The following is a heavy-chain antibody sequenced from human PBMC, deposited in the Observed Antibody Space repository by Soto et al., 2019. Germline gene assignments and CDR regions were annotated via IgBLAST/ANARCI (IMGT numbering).Heavy chain of an antibody. D-gene: IGHD5-18*01. Sequence: GGSLRLSCAASGFTFSSYAMSWVRQAPGKGLEWVSAISGSGGSTYYADSVKGRFTISRDNSKNTLYLQMNSLRAEDTAVYYCAKSGNYGYFDYYYYYGMDVWGQGTTVTVSS. CDR2: ISGSGGST. V-gene: IGHV3-23*01. J-gene: IGHJ6*02. CDR3: AKSGNYGYFDYYYYYGMDV. CDR1: GFTFSSYA.